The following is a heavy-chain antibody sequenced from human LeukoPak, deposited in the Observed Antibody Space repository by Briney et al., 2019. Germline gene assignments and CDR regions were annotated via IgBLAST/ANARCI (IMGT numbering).Heavy chain of an antibody. CDR3: AKVIRGGYGMDV. V-gene: IGHV3-48*02. CDR1: GFTFSSFG. Sequence: GGSLRLSCAASGFTFSSFGMNWVRQAPGKGLEWVSYISDSSTLTYYADSVKGRFTISRDNAKNSLSLQLNSLRDEDTAAYFCAKVIRGGYGMDVWGQGTTITVS. D-gene: IGHD3-10*01. CDR2: ISDSSTLT. J-gene: IGHJ6*02.